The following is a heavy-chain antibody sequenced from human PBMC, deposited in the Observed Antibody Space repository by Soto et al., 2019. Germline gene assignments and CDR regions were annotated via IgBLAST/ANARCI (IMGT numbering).Heavy chain of an antibody. CDR1: GYSISSGYY. CDR3: AKYALGGMDV. Sequence: PSETLSLTCAVSGYSISSGYYWGWIRQPPGKGLEGIGSIYHSGSTYYNPSLKSRVTISVDTSNNQFSLKLSSVTAADTAVYYCAKYALGGMDVWGQGTTVTVSS. CDR2: IYHSGST. J-gene: IGHJ6*02. D-gene: IGHD2-2*01. V-gene: IGHV4-38-2*01.